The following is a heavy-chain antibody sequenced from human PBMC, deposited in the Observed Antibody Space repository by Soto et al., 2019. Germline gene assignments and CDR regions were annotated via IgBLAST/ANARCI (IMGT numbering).Heavy chain of an antibody. CDR2: IKSKTDAGTT. J-gene: IGHJ4*02. CDR3: TSNPMY. D-gene: IGHD3-10*02. CDR1: GFTFSNAW. V-gene: IGHV3-15*07. Sequence: GGSLRLSCAASGFTFSNAWMNWVRQTPGKGLEWVGHIKSKTDAGTTDYAAPVKGRFTISRDNSKSTLYLQMNSLESEDTAVYYCTSNPMYWGQGTLVTVSS.